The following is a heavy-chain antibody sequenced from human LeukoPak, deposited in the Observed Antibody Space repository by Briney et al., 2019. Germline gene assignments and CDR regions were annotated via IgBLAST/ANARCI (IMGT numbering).Heavy chain of an antibody. CDR2: INPNSGGT. J-gene: IGHJ6*02. CDR3: ARDRQQLVRASYYYYGMDV. V-gene: IGHV1-2*02. Sequence: GASVKVSCKASGYTFTGYYMHWVRQAPGHGLEWMGWINPNSGGTNYAQKFQGRVTMTRDTSISTAYMELSRLRSDDTAVYYCARDRQQLVRASYYYYGMDVWGQGTTVTVSS. D-gene: IGHD6-13*01. CDR1: GYTFTGYY.